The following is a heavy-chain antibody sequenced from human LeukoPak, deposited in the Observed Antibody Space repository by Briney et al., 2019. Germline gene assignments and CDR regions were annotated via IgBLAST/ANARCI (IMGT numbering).Heavy chain of an antibody. D-gene: IGHD6-13*01. CDR1: GGSFSGYY. Sequence: SETLSLTCAVYGGSFSGYYWGWIRQPPGKGLEWIGSIYHSGSTYYNPSLKSRVTISVDTSKNQFSLKLSSVTAADTAVYYCARDANPLRTYSTSSWGQGTLVTVSS. V-gene: IGHV4-38-2*02. J-gene: IGHJ5*02. CDR3: ARDANPLRTYSTSS. CDR2: IYHSGST.